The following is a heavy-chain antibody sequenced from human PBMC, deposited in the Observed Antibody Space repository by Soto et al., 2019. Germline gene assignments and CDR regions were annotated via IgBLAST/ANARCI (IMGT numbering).Heavy chain of an antibody. V-gene: IGHV4-61*08. D-gene: IGHD6-13*01. CDR1: GVSISSSDNY. CDR2: IYYSGST. CDR3: ARGSHRYSVIY. J-gene: IGHJ4*02. Sequence: SETLSLTCTVSGVSISSSDNYWSWIRQPPGKGLEWIGNIYYSGSTNYNPSLKSRVTISVDTSKNQFSLKLSSVTAADTAVYYCARGSHRYSVIYWGQGTLVTVS.